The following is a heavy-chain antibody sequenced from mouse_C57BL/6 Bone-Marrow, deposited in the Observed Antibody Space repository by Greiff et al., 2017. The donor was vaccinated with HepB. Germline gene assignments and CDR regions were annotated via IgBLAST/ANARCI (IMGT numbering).Heavy chain of an antibody. V-gene: IGHV1-81*01. J-gene: IGHJ2*01. Sequence: VHLVESGAELARPGASVKLSCKASGYTFTSYGISWVKQRTGQGLEWIGEIYPRSGNTYYNEKFKGKATLTADKSSSTAYMELRSLTSEDSAVYFCALLLRPGYWGQGTTLTVSS. D-gene: IGHD1-1*01. CDR3: ALLLRPGY. CDR2: IYPRSGNT. CDR1: GYTFTSYG.